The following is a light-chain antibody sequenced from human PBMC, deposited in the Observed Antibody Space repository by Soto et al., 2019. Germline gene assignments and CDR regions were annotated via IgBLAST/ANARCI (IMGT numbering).Light chain of an antibody. V-gene: IGKV3-20*01. J-gene: IGKJ5*01. CDR3: HHYGGSPIT. CDR2: GAS. Sequence: EIVLTQSPGTLSLSPGERATLSCRASQSVNSDYLGWFQRKPGQAPRLLIYGASTRATGIPDRFSGSGSGTDFTLTISRLEPEDFAVYYCHHYGGSPITFGQGTRLEIK. CDR1: QSVNSDY.